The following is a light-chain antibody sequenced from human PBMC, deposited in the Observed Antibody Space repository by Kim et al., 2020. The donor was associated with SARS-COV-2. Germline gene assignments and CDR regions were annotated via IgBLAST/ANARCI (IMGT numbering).Light chain of an antibody. Sequence: SYELTQPPSVSVSAGQTASITCSGDKLGDKYACWYQQKPGQSPVLVIYKDSKRPSGIPERFSGSNSGNTATLTISGTQAMDEADYYCQAWDSSTAVFGGG. CDR3: QAWDSSTAV. V-gene: IGLV3-1*01. CDR1: KLGDKY. CDR2: KDS. J-gene: IGLJ3*02.